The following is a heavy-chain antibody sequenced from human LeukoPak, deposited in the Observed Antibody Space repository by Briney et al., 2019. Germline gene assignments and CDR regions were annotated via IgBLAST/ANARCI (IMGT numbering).Heavy chain of an antibody. CDR3: ARDRGYSYGYPFDY. CDR1: GFTFSSYE. V-gene: IGHV3-48*03. D-gene: IGHD5-18*01. J-gene: IGHJ4*02. CDR2: ISSSGSTI. Sequence: GGSLRLSCAASGFTFSSYEMSWVRQAPGKGLEWASYISSSGSTIYFADSMKGRFTISRDNAKNSLYLLMNSLRAEDTAVYYCARDRGYSYGYPFDYWGQGTLVTVSS.